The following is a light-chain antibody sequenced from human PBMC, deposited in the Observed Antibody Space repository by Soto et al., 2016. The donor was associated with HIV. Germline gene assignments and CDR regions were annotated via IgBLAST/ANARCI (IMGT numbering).Light chain of an antibody. CDR2: TAS. Sequence: DIQMTQSSSSVSASVGDRVAITCRASQDISSWLAWYQQKPGKAPKLLIYTASSLQSGVPSRFSGSGSGTSFTLNIRSAQPRRILRPNFCQQSDSPPYTFGQGT. CDR1: QDISSW. V-gene: IGKV1-12*01. CDR3: QQSDSPPYT. J-gene: IGKJ2*01.